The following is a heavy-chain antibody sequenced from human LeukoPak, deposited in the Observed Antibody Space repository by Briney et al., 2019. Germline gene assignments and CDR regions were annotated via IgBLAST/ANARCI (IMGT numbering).Heavy chain of an antibody. J-gene: IGHJ4*02. CDR2: IYENGGTT. Sequence: GGSLRLSCVGSGFTFRSHAMSWVRQAPEKGLEFVSGIYENGGTTYYADSVKGRFSISRDNSKNALYLQMNSLRAEDTAVYYCAKDDDSSGYTLSLFDYWGQGTLVTVSS. V-gene: IGHV3-23*01. D-gene: IGHD3-22*01. CDR3: AKDDDSSGYTLSLFDY. CDR1: GFTFRSHA.